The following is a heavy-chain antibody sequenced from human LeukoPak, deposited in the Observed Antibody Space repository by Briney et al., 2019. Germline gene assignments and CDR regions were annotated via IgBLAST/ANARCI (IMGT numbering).Heavy chain of an antibody. CDR1: GYTLTELS. J-gene: IGHJ5*02. Sequence: ASVKVSCKVSGYTLTELSMHWVRQAPGKGLEWMGGFDPEDGETIYAQKFQGRVTMTEDTSTDTAYMELRSLRSDDTAVYYCARVEMATIISRWFDPWGQGTLVTVSS. D-gene: IGHD5-24*01. CDR2: FDPEDGET. V-gene: IGHV1-24*01. CDR3: ARVEMATIISRWFDP.